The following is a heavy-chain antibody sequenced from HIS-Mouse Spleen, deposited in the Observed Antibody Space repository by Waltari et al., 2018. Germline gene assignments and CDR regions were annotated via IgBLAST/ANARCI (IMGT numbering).Heavy chain of an antibody. D-gene: IGHD6-13*01. V-gene: IGHV4-39*07. CDR1: GGPISSSTYY. CDR3: AREIPYSSSWYDWYFDL. CDR2: IYYSGGT. Sequence: QLQLQESGPGLVKPSETLSLTCTVSGGPISSSTYYLGWIRQPPGKGLEWIGSIYYSGGTYYNPSLKSRVTISVDTSKNQFSLKLSSVTAADTAVYYCAREIPYSSSWYDWYFDLWGRGTLVTVSS. J-gene: IGHJ2*01.